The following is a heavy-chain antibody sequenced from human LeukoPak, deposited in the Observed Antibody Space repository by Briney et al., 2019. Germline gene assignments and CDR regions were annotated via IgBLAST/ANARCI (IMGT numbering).Heavy chain of an antibody. J-gene: IGHJ4*02. Sequence: ASVKVSCKASGYTFTGYYMHWVRQAPGQGLEWMGWINPNSGGTNYAQKFQGRVTMTRDTSISTAYMELSRLRSDDTAVYYCVTYYDSSGYYYVGHYWGQGTLVTVSS. CDR3: VTYYDSSGYYYVGHY. D-gene: IGHD3-22*01. CDR1: GYTFTGYY. CDR2: INPNSGGT. V-gene: IGHV1-2*02.